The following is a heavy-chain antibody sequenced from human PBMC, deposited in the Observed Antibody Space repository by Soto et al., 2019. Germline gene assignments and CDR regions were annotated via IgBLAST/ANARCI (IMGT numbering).Heavy chain of an antibody. D-gene: IGHD3-3*01. CDR1: GGTFSSYA. CDR2: IIPIFGTA. Sequence: SVKVSCKASGGTFSSYAIRWVRQAPGQGLEWMGGIIPIFGTANYAQKFQGRVTITADESTSTAYMELSSLRSEDTAVYYCASLPLWRVVDDAFDIWGQGTMVTVSS. J-gene: IGHJ3*02. CDR3: ASLPLWRVVDDAFDI. V-gene: IGHV1-69*13.